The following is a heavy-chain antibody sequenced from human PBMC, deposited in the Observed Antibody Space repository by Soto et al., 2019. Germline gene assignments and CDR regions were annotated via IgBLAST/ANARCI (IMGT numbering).Heavy chain of an antibody. D-gene: IGHD4-17*01. CDR1: GFSVSSKY. CDR2: IYNDGAGGGK. Sequence: PGGSLRLSCAVSGFSVSSKYMSWVRQAPGKGLEWVSVIYNDGAGGGKYYADSVKGRFTISRDKSKNTLFLQMNSLRAEDTAVYYCAKVPLRPYYFDYWGLGTQGTVSS. J-gene: IGHJ4*02. V-gene: IGHV3-66*01. CDR3: AKVPLRPYYFDY.